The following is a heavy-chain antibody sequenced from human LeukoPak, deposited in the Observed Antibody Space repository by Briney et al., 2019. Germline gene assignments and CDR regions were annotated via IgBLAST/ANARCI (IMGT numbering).Heavy chain of an antibody. Sequence: ASETLPLTCTVSGGSISSSSYYWGWIRQPPGKGLEWIGSIYYSGSTYYNPSLKSRVTISVDTSKNQFSLKLSSVTAADTAVYYCARHTYYDILTGYSEVFDYWGQGTLVTVSS. J-gene: IGHJ4*02. CDR2: IYYSGST. CDR1: GGSISSSSYY. V-gene: IGHV4-39*01. D-gene: IGHD3-9*01. CDR3: ARHTYYDILTGYSEVFDY.